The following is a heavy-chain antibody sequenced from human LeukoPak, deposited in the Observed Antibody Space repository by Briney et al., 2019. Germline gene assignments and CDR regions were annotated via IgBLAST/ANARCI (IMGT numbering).Heavy chain of an antibody. CDR1: GFIFTSYS. D-gene: IGHD7-27*01. CDR2: IGRDTGII. V-gene: IGHV3-48*02. J-gene: IGHJ4*02. Sequence: PGGSLRLSCAASGFIFTSYSMNWVRQAPGKGLEWISYIGRDTGIISYADSVKGRFTISRDNAKNSLYLEMNSLRDEDTAVYFCARDKNWGFDQRGQGSLVTVSS. CDR3: ARDKNWGFDQ.